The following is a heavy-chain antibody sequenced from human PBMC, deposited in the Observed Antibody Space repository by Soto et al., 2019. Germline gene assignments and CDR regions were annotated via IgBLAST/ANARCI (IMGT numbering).Heavy chain of an antibody. D-gene: IGHD3-16*02. CDR2: ISGYNGDT. CDR1: GYTFTSYG. V-gene: IGHV1-18*01. CDR3: AREGSYHDFDY. Sequence: ASVKVSCKASGYTFTSYGISWVRQAPGQGLAWMGWISGYNGDTNYAQKFQGRVTLTTDTSTSTAYLEVMTLRSDDTAVYYCAREGSYHDFDYWGLGTLVTVSS. J-gene: IGHJ4*02.